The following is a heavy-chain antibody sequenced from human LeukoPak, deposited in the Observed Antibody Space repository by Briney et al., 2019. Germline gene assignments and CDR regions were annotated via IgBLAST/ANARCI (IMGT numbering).Heavy chain of an antibody. V-gene: IGHV4-59*08. D-gene: IGHD6-6*01. J-gene: IGHJ5*02. CDR3: ARHFSIAARLRNWFDP. Sequence: SETLSLTCTVSGGSISSYYWSWIRQPPGKGLEWIGYIYYSGSTNYNPSLKSRVTISVDTSKNQFSLKLSSVTAADTAVYYCARHFSIAARLRNWFDPWGQGTLVTVSS. CDR2: IYYSGST. CDR1: GGSISSYY.